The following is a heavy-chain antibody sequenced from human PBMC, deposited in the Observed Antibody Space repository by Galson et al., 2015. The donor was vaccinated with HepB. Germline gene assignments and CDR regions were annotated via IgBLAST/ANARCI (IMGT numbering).Heavy chain of an antibody. J-gene: IGHJ6*02. CDR3: ARDQRDTTLASYHYYDMDV. CDR2: IDPNSGGT. CDR1: GYTFSGYY. D-gene: IGHD5-18*01. V-gene: IGHV1-2*06. Sequence: SVKVSCKASGYTFSGYYLHWVRQAPGQGLEWMGRIDPNSGGTNYAQKFQGRVTMTRDTSISTAYMELRRLRSDDTAVYFCARDQRDTTLASYHYYDMDVWGQGPTVTVSS.